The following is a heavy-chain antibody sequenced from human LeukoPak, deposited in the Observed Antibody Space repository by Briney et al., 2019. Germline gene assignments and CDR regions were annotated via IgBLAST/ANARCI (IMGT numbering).Heavy chain of an antibody. CDR1: GYTFTGYY. CDR2: INPNSGGT. Sequence: GASVKVSCKASGYTFTGYYMHWVRQAPGQGLEWMGWINPNSGGTNYAQKFQGRVTMTRDTSISTAYMELSRLRSDDTAVYYCARDLAGYHDSSGLDYWGQGTLVTVSS. V-gene: IGHV1-2*02. J-gene: IGHJ4*02. CDR3: ARDLAGYHDSSGLDY. D-gene: IGHD3-22*01.